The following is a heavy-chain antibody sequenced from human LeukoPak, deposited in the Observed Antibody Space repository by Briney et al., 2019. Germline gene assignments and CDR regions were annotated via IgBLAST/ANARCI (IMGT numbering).Heavy chain of an antibody. CDR1: GFTFSGSA. Sequence: GGSLKLSCAASGFTFSGSAMHWVRQASGKGLEWVGRIKTRHESNEIAYAASAKGRFTISRDDSKNTAFLQMDSLKTEDTAVYYCARRDCNNFKCFSFDYWGQGILVTVSS. D-gene: IGHD2-21*01. CDR2: IKTRHESNEI. CDR3: ARRDCNNFKCFSFDY. J-gene: IGHJ4*02. V-gene: IGHV3-73*01.